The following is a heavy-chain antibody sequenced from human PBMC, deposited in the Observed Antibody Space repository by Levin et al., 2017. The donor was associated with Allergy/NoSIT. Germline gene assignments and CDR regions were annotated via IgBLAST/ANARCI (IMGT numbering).Heavy chain of an antibody. Sequence: PGGSLRLSCAASGFTFSNYWMHWVRQAPGKGLVWVSRINSDGSSTSYADSVRGRFTISRDNAKNTLYLQMNRLRAEDTAVYYCASRGDWSNYYMIDWGQGTLVTVSS. D-gene: IGHD3-3*01. V-gene: IGHV3-74*01. J-gene: IGHJ4*02. CDR2: INSDGSST. CDR3: ASRGDWSNYYMID. CDR1: GFTFSNYW.